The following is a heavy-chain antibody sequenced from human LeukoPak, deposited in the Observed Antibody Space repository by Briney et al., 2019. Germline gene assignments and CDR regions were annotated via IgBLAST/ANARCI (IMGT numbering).Heavy chain of an antibody. CDR3: ARDPGITGTTNDY. D-gene: IGHD1-7*01. V-gene: IGHV1-2*02. CDR1: GYTFTGYY. Sequence: GASVKVSCKASGYTFTGYYMHWVRQAPGQGLEWMGWINPNSGGTNYAQKFQGRVTMTRDTSISTAYMELSRLRSDDTAVYYCARDPGITGTTNDYWGQGTLVTVSS. CDR2: INPNSGGT. J-gene: IGHJ4*02.